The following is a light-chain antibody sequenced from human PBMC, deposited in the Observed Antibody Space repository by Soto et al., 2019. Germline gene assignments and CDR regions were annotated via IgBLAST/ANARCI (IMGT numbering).Light chain of an antibody. V-gene: IGKV3D-20*01. J-gene: IGKJ1*01. CDR1: QTLLRGY. Sequence: EIMLTQSPATVSLSPGETATLSCGASQTLLRGYLAWYQQRPGLPPRLIFYDVSKRATDIPDRFSGSGSGTDFTLSITRVEPEDFAVYYCQNYDGSWTFGQGTKVEVK. CDR3: QNYDGSWT. CDR2: DVS.